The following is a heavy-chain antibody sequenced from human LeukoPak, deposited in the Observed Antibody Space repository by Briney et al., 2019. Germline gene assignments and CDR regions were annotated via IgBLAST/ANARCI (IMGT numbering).Heavy chain of an antibody. CDR3: GRGSGDSYSFDS. CDR2: IWPDGSNK. CDR1: GFTFSSYG. V-gene: IGHV3-33*01. D-gene: IGHD4-11*01. J-gene: IGHJ4*02. Sequence: PGGSLRLSCAASGFTFSSYGIHWVRQPPGKGPEWVAAIWPDGSNKYYVDSVKGRFTISRDNSENTLYLQMNSLRAEDTAVYYRGRGSGDSYSFDSWGQGTLVTVSS.